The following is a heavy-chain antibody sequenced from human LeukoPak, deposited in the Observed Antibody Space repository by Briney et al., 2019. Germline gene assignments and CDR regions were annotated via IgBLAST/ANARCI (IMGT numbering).Heavy chain of an antibody. J-gene: IGHJ3*02. CDR3: ARDFSHGAFDI. CDR1: GFTFSSYS. D-gene: IGHD3-3*02. Sequence: GGSLRLSCAASGFTFSSYSMNWVRQAPGKGLEWVSSISSSSSYIYYADSVKGRFTISRDNSKNTLYLQMNSLRAEDTAVYYCARDFSHGAFDIWGQGTMVTVSS. CDR2: ISSSSSYI. V-gene: IGHV3-21*04.